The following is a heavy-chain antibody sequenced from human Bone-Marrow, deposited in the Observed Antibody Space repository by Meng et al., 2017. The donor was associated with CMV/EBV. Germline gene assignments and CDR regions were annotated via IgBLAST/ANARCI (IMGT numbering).Heavy chain of an antibody. CDR2: INSDGSST. CDR1: GFTLSSYW. Sequence: GGSLRLSCAASGFTLSSYWMYWVRQAPGKGLVWVSRINSDGSSTSYADSVKGRFTISRDTARNSLYLQMDNLRVEDTATYYCARGGTLLRFGYFDFWGHGTLVTVSS. V-gene: IGHV3-74*01. D-gene: IGHD3-3*01. J-gene: IGHJ4*01. CDR3: ARGGTLLRFGYFDF.